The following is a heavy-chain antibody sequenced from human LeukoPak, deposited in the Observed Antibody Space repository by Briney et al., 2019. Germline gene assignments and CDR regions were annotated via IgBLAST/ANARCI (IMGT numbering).Heavy chain of an antibody. CDR1: GYTFTSYY. J-gene: IGHJ4*02. Sequence: ASVKVSCKTSGYTFTSYYLHWMRQAPGQGLEWMGWINPKNGGTNYAQKFQGRVTMTRDTSISTIYMELTRLTSDDTAVYYCASPESSGWSDYWGQGTLITVSS. CDR2: INPKNGGT. CDR3: ASPESSGWSDY. D-gene: IGHD6-19*01. V-gene: IGHV1-2*02.